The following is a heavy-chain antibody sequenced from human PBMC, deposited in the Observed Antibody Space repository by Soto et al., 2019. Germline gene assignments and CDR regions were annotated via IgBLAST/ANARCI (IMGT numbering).Heavy chain of an antibody. Sequence: SETLSLTCTVSGGSISSYYWSWIRQPPGKGLELIGYIYYSGNTNYNPSLKSRVTMSVDTSKTQFSLKLTSVTAADTAVYYCARILGFCSSTSCYPRFDPWGQGSLVTVSS. CDR1: GGSISSYY. D-gene: IGHD2-2*01. V-gene: IGHV4-59*01. CDR3: ARILGFCSSTSCYPRFDP. CDR2: IYYSGNT. J-gene: IGHJ5*02.